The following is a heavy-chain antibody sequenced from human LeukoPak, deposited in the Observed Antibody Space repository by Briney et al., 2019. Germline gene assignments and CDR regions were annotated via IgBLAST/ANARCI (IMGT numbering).Heavy chain of an antibody. CDR3: ARDCSSSCSPYYGMDV. CDR1: GFTVSSNY. CDR2: IHSGGTT. J-gene: IGHJ6*02. V-gene: IGHV3-53*01. Sequence: GGSLRLSCAASGFTVSSNYMSWVRQAPGKGLEWVSIIHSGGTTNYVDSVKGRFNISRDNSRNTLYLQMNSLRAEDTAVYYCARDCSSSCSPYYGMDVWGQGTTVTVSS. D-gene: IGHD2-2*01.